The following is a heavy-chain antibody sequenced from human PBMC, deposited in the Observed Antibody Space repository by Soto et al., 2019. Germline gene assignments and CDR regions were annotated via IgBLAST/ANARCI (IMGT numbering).Heavy chain of an antibody. Sequence: PGESLKISCKGSGYSFTSYWISWVRQMPGKGLEWMGRIDPSDSYTNYSPSFQGHVTISADKSISTAYLQWSSLKASDTAMYYCARERRASTVTYTYYYYGMDVWGQGTTVTVSS. V-gene: IGHV5-10-1*01. CDR1: GYSFTSYW. J-gene: IGHJ6*02. CDR3: ARERRASTVTYTYYYYGMDV. D-gene: IGHD4-17*01. CDR2: IDPSDSYT.